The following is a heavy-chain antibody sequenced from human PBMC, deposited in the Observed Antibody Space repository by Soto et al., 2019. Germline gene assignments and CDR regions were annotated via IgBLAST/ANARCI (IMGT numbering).Heavy chain of an antibody. J-gene: IGHJ4*02. D-gene: IGHD6-13*01. CDR3: ARGLAAGTILDY. CDR2: INHSGST. CDR1: GGSFSGYY. Sequence: SETLSLTCAVYGGSFSGYYWSWIRQPPGKGLEWIGEINHSGSTNYNPSLKSRVTISVDTSKNQFSLKLSSVTAADTAVYYCARGLAAGTILDYWGQGTLVTVS. V-gene: IGHV4-34*01.